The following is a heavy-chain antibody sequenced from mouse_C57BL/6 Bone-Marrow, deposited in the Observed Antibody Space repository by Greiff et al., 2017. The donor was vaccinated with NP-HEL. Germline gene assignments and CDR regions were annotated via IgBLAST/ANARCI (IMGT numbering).Heavy chain of an antibody. CDR3: ARLRRYFDY. J-gene: IGHJ2*01. V-gene: IGHV1-54*01. Sequence: QVQLKQSGAELVRPGTSVKVSCKASGYAFTNYLIEWVKQRPGQGLEWIGVINPGSGGTNYNEKFKGKATLTADKSSSTAYMQLSSLTSEDSAVYFCARLRRYFDYWGQGTTLTVSS. D-gene: IGHD2-12*01. CDR2: INPGSGGT. CDR1: GYAFTNYL.